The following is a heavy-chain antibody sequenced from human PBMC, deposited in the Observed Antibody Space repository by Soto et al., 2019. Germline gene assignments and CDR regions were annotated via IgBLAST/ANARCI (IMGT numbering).Heavy chain of an antibody. D-gene: IGHD5-18*01. J-gene: IGHJ4*02. V-gene: IGHV3-74*03. CDR1: GFTFSRFW. CDR2: IYSDGSGP. Sequence: GGSLRLSCAASGFTFSRFWMHWVRQAPGKGLVWVSRIYSDGSGPMYADSVKGRFTISRDNAKSTLYLQMNSLRAEDTAVYYCATLNSFGSDYWGQGTLGTVSS. CDR3: ATLNSFGSDY.